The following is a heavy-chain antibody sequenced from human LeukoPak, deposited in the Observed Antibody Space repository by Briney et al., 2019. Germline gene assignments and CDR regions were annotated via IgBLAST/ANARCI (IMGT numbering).Heavy chain of an antibody. J-gene: IGHJ4*02. D-gene: IGHD6-19*01. CDR3: ARTSGSGWRHFDY. CDR1: GGSISSSNW. V-gene: IGHV4-4*02. CDR2: IYHSGST. Sequence: PSGTLSLTCAVSGGSISSSNWWSWVRQPPGKGLEWIGEIYHSGSTNYNPSLKSRVTISVDKSKNQFSLELSSVTAADTAVYYCARTSGSGWRHFDYWGQGTLVAVSS.